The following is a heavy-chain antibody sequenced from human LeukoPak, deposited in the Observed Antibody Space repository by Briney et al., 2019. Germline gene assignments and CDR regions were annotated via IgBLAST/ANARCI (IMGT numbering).Heavy chain of an antibody. J-gene: IGHJ5*02. Sequence: ASVKVSCKASGGTFSSYAIGWVRQAPGQGLEWMGGIIPIFGTANYAQKFQGRVTITADESTSTAYMELSSLRSEDTAVYYCARESGGYYDSWFDPWGQGTLVTVSS. D-gene: IGHD3-22*01. CDR2: IIPIFGTA. V-gene: IGHV1-69*13. CDR1: GGTFSSYA. CDR3: ARESGGYYDSWFDP.